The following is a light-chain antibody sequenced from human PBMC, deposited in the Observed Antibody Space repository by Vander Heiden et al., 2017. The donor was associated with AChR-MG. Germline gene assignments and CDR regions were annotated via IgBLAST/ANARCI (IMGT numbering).Light chain of an antibody. CDR2: WAS. CDR3: QQDDSTPHT. Sequence: DIVMTQYPASMAASLGERATINCKSSQSVLDSSNNNNYLAWYQQKPGQPPKLLIYWASTLESGVPDRVSGSGSGTDFTFTISSLQAEDVAVYYCQQDDSTPHTFGQGTKLEIK. V-gene: IGKV4-1*01. J-gene: IGKJ2*01. CDR1: QSVLDSSNNNNY.